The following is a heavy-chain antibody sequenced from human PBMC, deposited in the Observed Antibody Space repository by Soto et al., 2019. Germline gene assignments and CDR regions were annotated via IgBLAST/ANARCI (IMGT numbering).Heavy chain of an antibody. J-gene: IGHJ4*02. V-gene: IGHV4-4*02. Sequence: QVQLQESGPGLVKPSGTLSLTCSVSGASISSTSSGDWWSCVRQPPGKGMEWIGEIHHSGSTNYNASLKSRVTMSVDKSKNQFSLRLSSVTAADTAVYSCAKMVGATLVDYWGQGTLVTVSS. CDR2: IHHSGST. D-gene: IGHD1-26*01. CDR3: AKMVGATLVDY. CDR1: GASISSTSSGDW.